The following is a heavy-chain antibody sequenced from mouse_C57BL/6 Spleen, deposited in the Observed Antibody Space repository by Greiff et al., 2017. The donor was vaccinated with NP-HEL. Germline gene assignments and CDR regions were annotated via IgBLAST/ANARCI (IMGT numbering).Heavy chain of an antibody. J-gene: IGHJ4*01. V-gene: IGHV1-15*01. CDR2: IDPETGGT. Sequence: QVQLQQSGAELVRPGASVTLSCKASGYTFTDYEMHWVKQTPVHGLEWIGAIDPETGGTAYNQKFKGKAILTADKSSSTAYMELRSLTSEDSAVYYCTRNRPYYYAMDYWGQGTSVTVSS. CDR1: GYTFTDYE. CDR3: TRNRPYYYAMDY.